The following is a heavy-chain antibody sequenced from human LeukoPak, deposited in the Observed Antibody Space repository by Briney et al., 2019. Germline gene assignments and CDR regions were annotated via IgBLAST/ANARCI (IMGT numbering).Heavy chain of an antibody. D-gene: IGHD4-17*01. CDR1: GGSISSSSYY. CDR3: ARDHDYGDYSDY. J-gene: IGHJ4*02. CDR2: IYYSGST. Sequence: PSETLSLTCTDSGGSISSSSYYWGWIRQPPGKGLEWIGSIYYSGSTYYNPSLKSRVTISVDTSKNQFSLKLSSVTAADTAVYYCARDHDYGDYSDYWGQGTLVTVSS. V-gene: IGHV4-39*07.